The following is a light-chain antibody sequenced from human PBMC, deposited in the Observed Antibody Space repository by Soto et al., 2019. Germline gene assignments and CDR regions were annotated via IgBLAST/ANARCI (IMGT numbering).Light chain of an antibody. CDR2: TAS. V-gene: IGKV1-27*01. J-gene: IGKJ4*01. Sequence: IQLTQSPSSLSASVGGRVTVTCRASQDISDYLACYQLKPGKVPKLLIHTASTLQSGVPSRFSGSGSGTDFTLTISSLQPEDVATYYCQKYNIAPVTFGGGTKVDIK. CDR1: QDISDY. CDR3: QKYNIAPVT.